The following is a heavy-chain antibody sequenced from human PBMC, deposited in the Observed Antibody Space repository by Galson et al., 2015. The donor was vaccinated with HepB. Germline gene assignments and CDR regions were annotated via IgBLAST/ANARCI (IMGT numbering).Heavy chain of an antibody. D-gene: IGHD3-3*01. CDR3: ARDAPLITIFGAGPPDYYYYGMDV. V-gene: IGHV3-48*02. CDR2: ISSSSSTI. Sequence: SLRLSCAASGFTFSSYSMNWVRQAPGKGLEWVSYISSSSSTIYYADSVKGRFTISRDNAKNSLYLQMNSLRDEDTAVYYCARDAPLITIFGAGPPDYYYYGMDVWGQGTTVTVSS. J-gene: IGHJ6*01. CDR1: GFTFSSYS.